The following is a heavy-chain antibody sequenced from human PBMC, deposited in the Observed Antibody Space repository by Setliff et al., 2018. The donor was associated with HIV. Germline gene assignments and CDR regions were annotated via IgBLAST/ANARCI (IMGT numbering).Heavy chain of an antibody. CDR1: GFTVSSNY. Sequence: LRLSCAASGFTVSSNYMSWVRQAPGKGLEWVSVIYSGGSTYYADSVRGRFTISRDDAEKSVYLQMNSLRAEDTAVYYCARAGVVEGYYYYYYMDVWGKGTTVTV. V-gene: IGHV3-66*01. CDR3: ARAGVVEGYYYYYYMDV. D-gene: IGHD2-15*01. J-gene: IGHJ6*03. CDR2: IYSGGST.